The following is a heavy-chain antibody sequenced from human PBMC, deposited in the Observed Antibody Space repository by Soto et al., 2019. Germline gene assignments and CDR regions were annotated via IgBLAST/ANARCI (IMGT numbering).Heavy chain of an antibody. CDR1: GGTFSSYA. J-gene: IGHJ6*02. V-gene: IGHV1-69*13. D-gene: IGHD6-13*01. CDR3: ARDRIAAAGSHYYYGMDV. CDR2: IIPIFGTA. Sequence: GASVRVSCKASGGTFSSYAISWVRQAPGQGLEWMGGIIPIFGTANYAQKFQGRVTITADESTSTAYMELSSLRSEDTAVYCCARDRIAAAGSHYYYGMDVWGQGTTVTVSS.